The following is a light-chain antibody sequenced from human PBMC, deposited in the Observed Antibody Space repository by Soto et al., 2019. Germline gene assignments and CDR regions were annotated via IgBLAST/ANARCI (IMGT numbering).Light chain of an antibody. Sequence: DIVMTQSPDSLAVSLGERATIYCESSQSVLYTSNNKNNLAWYQQKPGQPPKLLFYWASTRESEVPDRFSGSGSGTTFTLTISSLQAEDVAVYYCQQYYSPPYTFGQGTKLEIK. V-gene: IGKV4-1*01. CDR1: QSVLYTSNNKNN. J-gene: IGKJ2*01. CDR2: WAS. CDR3: QQYYSPPYT.